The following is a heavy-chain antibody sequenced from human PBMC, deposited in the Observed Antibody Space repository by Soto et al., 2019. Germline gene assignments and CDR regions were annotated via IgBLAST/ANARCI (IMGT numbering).Heavy chain of an antibody. CDR3: TRLKSRDGSFDI. J-gene: IGHJ3*02. CDR1: GVSIWSSF. CDR2: IYDGGTI. V-gene: IGHV4-59*08. D-gene: IGHD6-25*01. Sequence: PSESLSLACAACGVSIWSSFWAWFLQPQGKALEWIAYIYDGGTINYNPSLKSRVTISLDTSNNQFSLTMNSVTASNTAVYFGTRLKSRDGSFDIWGQGTMVTVSS.